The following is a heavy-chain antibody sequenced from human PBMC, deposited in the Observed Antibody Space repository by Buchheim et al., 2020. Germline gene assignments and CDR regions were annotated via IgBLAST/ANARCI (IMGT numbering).Heavy chain of an antibody. V-gene: IGHV1-46*01. Sequence: QVQLVQSGAEVKKPGSSVKVSCKASGGTFSSYAISWVRQAPGQGLEWMGIINPNGGSTTYAQKFQGRVTMTRDTSTSTIYMALSSLRSEDTAVYYCARSLSYDILTASDYWGQGTL. CDR2: INPNGGST. CDR3: ARSLSYDILTASDY. CDR1: GGTFSSYA. J-gene: IGHJ4*02. D-gene: IGHD3-9*01.